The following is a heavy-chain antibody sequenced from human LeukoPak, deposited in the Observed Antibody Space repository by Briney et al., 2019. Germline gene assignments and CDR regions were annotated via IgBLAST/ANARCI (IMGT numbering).Heavy chain of an antibody. CDR1: GFTFSSYS. J-gene: IGHJ4*02. Sequence: GGSLRLSCAASGFTFSSYSMNWVRQAPGKGLEWVSSISSSSSYIYYADSVKGRFTISRDNAKNSLYLQMDSLRAEDTAVYYCARAESIVATIDYWGQGTLVTVSS. D-gene: IGHD5-12*01. V-gene: IGHV3-21*01. CDR2: ISSSSSYI. CDR3: ARAESIVATIDY.